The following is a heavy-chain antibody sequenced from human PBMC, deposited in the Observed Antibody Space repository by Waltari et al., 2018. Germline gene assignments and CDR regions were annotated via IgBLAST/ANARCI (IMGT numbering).Heavy chain of an antibody. J-gene: IGHJ6*02. Sequence: QVQLVQSGAEVKKPGASVKVSCKASGYTFTSYDINWVRQATGQGLEWMGWMNPNMGNTGYAQKFQGRFTISRDNSKNTLYLQMNSLRAEDTAVYYCARVVAAAWGMDVWGQGTTVTVSS. CDR3: ARVVAAAWGMDV. D-gene: IGHD6-13*01. V-gene: IGHV1-8*01. CDR1: GYTFTSYD. CDR2: MNPNMGNT.